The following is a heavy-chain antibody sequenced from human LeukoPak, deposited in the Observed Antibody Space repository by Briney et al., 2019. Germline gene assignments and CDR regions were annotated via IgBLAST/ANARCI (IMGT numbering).Heavy chain of an antibody. CDR3: ARVSSSWYQDWYFAL. CDR1: GGSISND. J-gene: IGHJ2*01. Sequence: SETLSLTCTVSGGSISNDWSWIRQPAGKGLEWIGRTYTSGSTNYNPSLKSRVTMSVDMSKNQFSLKLSSMIAADTAVYYCARVSSSWYQDWYFALWGRGTLVTVPS. D-gene: IGHD6-13*01. CDR2: TYTSGST. V-gene: IGHV4-4*07.